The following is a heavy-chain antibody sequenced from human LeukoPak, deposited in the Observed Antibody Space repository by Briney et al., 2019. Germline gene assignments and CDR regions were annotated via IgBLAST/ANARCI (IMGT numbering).Heavy chain of an antibody. CDR3: AKGQASGTYKYYFDY. Sequence: GGSLRLSCAVSGFTFSPYAMAWVRQAPGKGLEWVSGISDNTYYADSVRGRFTISRDNSKNTLYLQMNGLRAEDTAIYYCAKGQASGTYKYYFDYWGPRTLVTVSS. J-gene: IGHJ4*02. CDR1: GFTFSPYA. D-gene: IGHD3-10*01. V-gene: IGHV3-23*01. CDR2: ISDNT.